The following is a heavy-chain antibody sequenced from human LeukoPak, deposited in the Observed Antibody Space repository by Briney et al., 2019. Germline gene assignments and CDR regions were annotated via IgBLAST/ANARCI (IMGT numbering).Heavy chain of an antibody. V-gene: IGHV3-33*08. CDR3: ARDLGTKSGYPFI. J-gene: IGHJ4*02. Sequence: GGSLRLSCAASGFTFCSYGMHWVRQAPGKGLEWVAVIWYDGSNKYYADSVKGRFTISRDNSKNTLYLQMNSLRAEDTAVYYCARDLGTKSGYPFIWGQGTLVTVSS. CDR2: IWYDGSNK. D-gene: IGHD3-3*01. CDR1: GFTFCSYG.